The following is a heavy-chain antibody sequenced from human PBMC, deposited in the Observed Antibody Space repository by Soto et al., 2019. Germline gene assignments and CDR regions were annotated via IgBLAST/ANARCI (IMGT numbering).Heavy chain of an antibody. CDR2: ISSNGGST. D-gene: IGHD3-10*01. Sequence: GGSLRLSCSASGFTFSSYAMHWVCQAPGKGLEYVSAISSNGGSTYYADSVKGRLTISRDNSKNTLYLQMSSLRAEDTAVYYCVKGDPSYLDYWGQGTLVTVSS. V-gene: IGHV3-64D*06. CDR1: GFTFSSYA. CDR3: VKGDPSYLDY. J-gene: IGHJ4*02.